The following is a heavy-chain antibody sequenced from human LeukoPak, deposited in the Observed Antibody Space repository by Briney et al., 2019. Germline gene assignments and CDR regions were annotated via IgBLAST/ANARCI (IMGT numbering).Heavy chain of an antibody. CDR3: AKDPDFPYYFDY. CDR2: ISGSGGST. CDR1: GFTFSSYA. Sequence: GGSLRLSCAASGFTFSSYAMSWVRQAPGKGLEWVSAISGSGGSTYYADSVKGRFTISRDNSKNTLYLQMNSPRAEDTAVYYCAKDPDFPYYFDYWGQGTLVTVSS. V-gene: IGHV3-23*01. J-gene: IGHJ4*02.